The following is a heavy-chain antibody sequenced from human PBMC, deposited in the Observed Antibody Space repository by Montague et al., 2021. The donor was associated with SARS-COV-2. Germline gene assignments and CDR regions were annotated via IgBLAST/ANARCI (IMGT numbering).Heavy chain of an antibody. J-gene: IGHJ4*02. CDR3: VRWGDYGDGDF. Sequence: TLSLTCTVSGASISSGSYYWSWVRQPAGKGLHWIGRLYTRGTTNYNSALESRVTISVDTSKNQFYLKLRSVTAADTAVYYCVRWGDYGDGDFWGQGTLVTVAS. CDR2: LYTRGTT. CDR1: GASISSGSYY. V-gene: IGHV4-61*02. D-gene: IGHD4-17*01.